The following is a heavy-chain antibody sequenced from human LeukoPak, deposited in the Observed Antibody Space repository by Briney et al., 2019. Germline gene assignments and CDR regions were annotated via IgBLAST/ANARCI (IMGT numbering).Heavy chain of an antibody. V-gene: IGHV1-2*02. CDR2: INPNSGGT. CDR1: GYTFTGYY. CDR3: ARVGCTNGVCYFDY. Sequence: ASVKVSCKASGYTFTGYYMHWVRQAPGQGLEWMGWINPNSGGTNYAQKFQGRVTMTRDTSISTAYMELSRLRSDDTAVYYCARVGCTNGVCYFDYWGQGTLVTVSS. J-gene: IGHJ4*02. D-gene: IGHD2-8*01.